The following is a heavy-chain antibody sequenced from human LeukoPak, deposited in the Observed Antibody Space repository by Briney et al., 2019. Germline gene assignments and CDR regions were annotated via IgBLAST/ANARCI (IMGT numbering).Heavy chain of an antibody. D-gene: IGHD6-19*01. Sequence: GGSLRLSCAASGIVFSNTAMNWARESPGGGLGWVSAISGGGERTFYADSVKGRFTISRDNSKNMVYLQMNSLRADDTAIYYCGKDGGQYSSGPEFDPRGQGALVTVSS. CDR1: GIVFSNTA. J-gene: IGHJ5*02. CDR2: ISGGGERT. V-gene: IGHV3-23*01. CDR3: GKDGGQYSSGPEFDP.